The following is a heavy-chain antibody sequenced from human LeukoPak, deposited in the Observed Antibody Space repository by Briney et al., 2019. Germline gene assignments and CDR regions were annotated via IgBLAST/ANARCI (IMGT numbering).Heavy chain of an antibody. Sequence: GGSLRLSCAASGFIVSSYYMTWVRQAPGKGLEWASVIYSGGSTYYADSVKGRVAISRDNSKNTVFLQMNSVRAEDTAVYYCARSYSNHLFGMDVWGQGTTVTASS. V-gene: IGHV3-66*01. CDR1: GFIVSSYY. CDR2: IYSGGST. CDR3: ARSYSNHLFGMDV. D-gene: IGHD4-11*01. J-gene: IGHJ6*02.